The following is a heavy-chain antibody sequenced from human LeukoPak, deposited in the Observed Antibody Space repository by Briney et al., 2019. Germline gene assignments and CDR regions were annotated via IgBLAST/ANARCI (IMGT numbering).Heavy chain of an antibody. D-gene: IGHD5-18*01. Sequence: GGSLRLSCAASGFTVSSNYMSWVRQAPGKGLEWVSVIYSGGSTYYADSVKGRFTISRDNSKNTLYLQMNSLRAEDTAVYYCARVEGGYSYGYHDYWGQGTLVTVSS. CDR1: GFTVSSNY. CDR2: IYSGGST. CDR3: ARVEGGYSYGYHDY. J-gene: IGHJ4*02. V-gene: IGHV3-53*01.